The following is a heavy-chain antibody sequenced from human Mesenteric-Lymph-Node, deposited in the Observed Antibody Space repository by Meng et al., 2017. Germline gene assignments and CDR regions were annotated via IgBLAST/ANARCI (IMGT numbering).Heavy chain of an antibody. CDR1: GFTFSSYA. D-gene: IGHD2-15*01. CDR3: ARDVVVAARMLYWFDP. V-gene: IGHV3-23*01. J-gene: IGHJ5*02. CDR2: ISGSGGST. Sequence: GESLKISCAASGFTFSSYAMSWVRQAPGKGLEWVSAISGSGGSTYYADSVKGRFTISRDNSKNTLYLQMNSLRAEDTAVYYCARDVVVAARMLYWFDPWGQGTLVTVSS.